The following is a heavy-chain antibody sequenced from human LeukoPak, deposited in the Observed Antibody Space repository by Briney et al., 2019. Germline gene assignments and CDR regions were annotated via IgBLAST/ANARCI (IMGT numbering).Heavy chain of an antibody. V-gene: IGHV4-59*01. D-gene: IGHD3-10*01. CDR2: IYYSGST. CDR3: ARVSHSLWFGESSDIYFDY. Sequence: SETLSLTRTVSGGSISSYYWSWIRQPPGKGLEWIGYIYYSGSTNYNPSLKSRVTISVDTSKNQFSLKLSSVTAADTAVYYCARVSHSLWFGESSDIYFDYWGQGTLVTVSS. CDR1: GGSISSYY. J-gene: IGHJ4*02.